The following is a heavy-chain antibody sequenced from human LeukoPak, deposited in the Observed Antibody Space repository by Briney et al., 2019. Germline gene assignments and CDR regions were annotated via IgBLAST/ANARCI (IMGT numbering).Heavy chain of an antibody. D-gene: IGHD6-19*01. CDR3: AKDLGTSGWYCDY. J-gene: IGHJ4*02. CDR2: ISSSSSTI. CDR1: GFTFSSYS. Sequence: GGSLRLSCAASGFTFSSYSMNWVRQAPGKGLGWVSYISSSSSTIYYADSVKGRFTISRDNAKNSLYLQMNSLRVEDTAVYYCAKDLGTSGWYCDYWGQGTLVTVSS. V-gene: IGHV3-48*01.